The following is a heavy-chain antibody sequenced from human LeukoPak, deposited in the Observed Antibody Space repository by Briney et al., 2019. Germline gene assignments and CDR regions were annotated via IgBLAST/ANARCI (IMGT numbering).Heavy chain of an antibody. CDR3: ARVSVATNYYYYMDV. D-gene: IGHD5-12*01. V-gene: IGHV1-46*01. J-gene: IGHJ6*03. Sequence: GASVKVSCKASGYTFTSYGISWVRQAPGQGLEWMGIINPSGGSTSYAQKFQGRVTMTRDTSTSTVYMELSSLRSEDTAVYYCARVSVATNYYYYMDVWGKGTTVTISS. CDR1: GYTFTSYG. CDR2: INPSGGST.